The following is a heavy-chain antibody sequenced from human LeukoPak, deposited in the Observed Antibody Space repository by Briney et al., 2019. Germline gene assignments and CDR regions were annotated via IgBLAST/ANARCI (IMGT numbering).Heavy chain of an antibody. D-gene: IGHD6-13*01. V-gene: IGHV1-8*01. J-gene: IGHJ4*02. CDR3: ARLGYSRSWYLGERD. CDR2: MNPNSGNT. Sequence: ASVKVSCKASGYTFTSYEINWVRQATGQGLEWMGWMNPNSGNTGYAQKFQGRVTMTRNTSISTAYMELSSLRSEDTAVYYCARLGYSRSWYLGERDWGQGTLVTVSS. CDR1: GYTFTSYE.